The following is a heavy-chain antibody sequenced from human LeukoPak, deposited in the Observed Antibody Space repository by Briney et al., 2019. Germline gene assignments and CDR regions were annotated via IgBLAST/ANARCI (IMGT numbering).Heavy chain of an antibody. CDR2: MNPNSGNT. CDR1: GGTFTSYD. D-gene: IGHD2-15*01. Sequence: ASVKVSCKASGGTFTSYDINWVRQATGQGLEWMGWMNPNSGNTGYAQKFQGRVTMTRNTSISTAYMELSSLRSEDTAVYYCARGAYCSGGSCDDAFDIWGQGTMVTVSS. J-gene: IGHJ3*02. V-gene: IGHV1-8*01. CDR3: ARGAYCSGGSCDDAFDI.